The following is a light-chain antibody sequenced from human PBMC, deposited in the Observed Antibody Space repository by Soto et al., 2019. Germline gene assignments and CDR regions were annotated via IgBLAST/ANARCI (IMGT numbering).Light chain of an antibody. V-gene: IGLV1-47*01. CDR2: RTN. J-gene: IGLJ2*01. Sequence: QSVLTRPPSASGTPGQRVTISCSGSSSNIGSNYVYWYQQLPGTAPKVLIYRTNQRPSGVPDRFSGSKSGTSASLAISGLRSEDEADYYCAAWDDSLSAVVFGGGTKVTVL. CDR1: SSNIGSNY. CDR3: AAWDDSLSAVV.